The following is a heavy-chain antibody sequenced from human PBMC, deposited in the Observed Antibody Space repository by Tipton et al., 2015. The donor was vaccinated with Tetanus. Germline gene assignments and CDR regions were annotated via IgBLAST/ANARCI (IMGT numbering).Heavy chain of an antibody. J-gene: IGHJ3*02. CDR3: ARISRYCSSTSCYSHAFDI. CDR1: GYSFTSYW. D-gene: IGHD2-2*02. Sequence: QLVQSGAEVKKPGESLKISCKGSGYSFTSYWIGWVRQMPGKGLEWMGIIYPGDSDTRYSPSFQGQVTISADKSISTAYLQWSSLKASDTAMYYCARISRYCSSTSCYSHAFDIWGQGTMVTVSS. V-gene: IGHV5-51*01. CDR2: IYPGDSDT.